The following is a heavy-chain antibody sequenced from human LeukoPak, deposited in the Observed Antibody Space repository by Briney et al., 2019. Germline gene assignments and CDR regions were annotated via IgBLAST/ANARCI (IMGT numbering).Heavy chain of an antibody. J-gene: IGHJ4*02. Sequence: SETLSLTCTVSGGSISSYYWSWIRQPPGKGLEWIGYISYSGSTNYNPSLKSRVTMSVDTSKNQFSLKLSSVTAADTAVYYCARGVGPTGYFDYWGQGPLVTVPS. V-gene: IGHV4-59*12. D-gene: IGHD1-26*01. CDR3: ARGVGPTGYFDY. CDR2: ISYSGST. CDR1: GGSISSYY.